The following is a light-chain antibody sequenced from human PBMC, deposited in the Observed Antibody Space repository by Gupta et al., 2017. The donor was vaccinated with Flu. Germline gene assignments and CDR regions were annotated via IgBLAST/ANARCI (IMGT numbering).Light chain of an antibody. CDR2: DVS. CDR3: SSYTVTRALGL. CDR1: GGYNY. Sequence: GGYNYVSWYKQYPGKAPKLMISDVSNRPSGVSNRFSGSKSGNTASLTISGLQAEDEADYYCSSYTVTRALGLFGTGTTVTVL. J-gene: IGLJ1*01. V-gene: IGLV2-14*03.